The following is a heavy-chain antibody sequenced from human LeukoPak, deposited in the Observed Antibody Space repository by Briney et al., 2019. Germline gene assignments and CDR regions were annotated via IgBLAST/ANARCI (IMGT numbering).Heavy chain of an antibody. CDR3: AKKTPGTYPFDY. Sequence: PGGSLRLSCAASGFSFSSTAMNWVRQAPGKGLEWVSASGTDGDTYYADSVQGRFTISRDNSRNTLYLQMTSLRAADTPVYYCAKKTPGTYPFDYWGQGTLVTV. CDR1: GFSFSSTA. V-gene: IGHV3-23*01. J-gene: IGHJ4*02. CDR2: SGTDGDT. D-gene: IGHD6-13*01.